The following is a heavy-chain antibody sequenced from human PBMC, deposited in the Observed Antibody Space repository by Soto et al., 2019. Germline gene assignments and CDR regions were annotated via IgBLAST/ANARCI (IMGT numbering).Heavy chain of an antibody. CDR3: AKDVLGAASFFGFDI. CDR1: GFTFSSYT. J-gene: IGHJ3*02. D-gene: IGHD2-15*01. CDR2: VSGSGGST. Sequence: GGSLRLSCVASGFTFSSYTMTWVRQPPGKGLEWVSVVSGSGGSTYYADSVKGRFTISRDNSKNTLFLQMNSLRPEDTAVYYCAKDVLGAASFFGFDIWGPGTMVTVSS. V-gene: IGHV3-23*01.